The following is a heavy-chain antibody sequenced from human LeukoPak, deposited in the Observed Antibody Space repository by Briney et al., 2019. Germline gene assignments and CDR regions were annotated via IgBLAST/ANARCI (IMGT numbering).Heavy chain of an antibody. CDR3: AKEGTPQVSTWYDL. CDR1: GYTFSPYG. D-gene: IGHD3-10*01. J-gene: IGHJ5*02. V-gene: IGHV3-30*18. CDR2: ISYEGGTQ. Sequence: PGISLKLSCAASGYTFSPYGMHWVRQAPGKGLEWVAVISYEGGTQHYADSVKGRFIISRDNPRNTLYLQMNILRTEDTAVYYCAKEGTPQVSTWYDLWGQGTQVIVSS.